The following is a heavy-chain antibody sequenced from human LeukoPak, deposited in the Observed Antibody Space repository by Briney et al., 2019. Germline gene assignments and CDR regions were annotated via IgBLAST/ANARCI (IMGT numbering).Heavy chain of an antibody. CDR1: GGSISSGSYY. CDR2: IYTSGST. CDR3: ARAIRGQLGY. J-gene: IGHJ4*02. V-gene: IGHV4-61*02. Sequence: SETLSLTCTVSGGSISSGSYYWSWIRQPAGKGLEWIGRIYTSGSTNYNPSLKSRVTISVDTSKNQFSLKLSSVTAADTAVYYCARAIRGQLGYWGQGTLVTVSS. D-gene: IGHD5-18*01.